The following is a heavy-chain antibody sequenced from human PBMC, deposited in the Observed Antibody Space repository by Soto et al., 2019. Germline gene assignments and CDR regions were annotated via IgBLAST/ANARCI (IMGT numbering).Heavy chain of an antibody. J-gene: IGHJ4*02. Sequence: GGSLRLSCAASGFTFSSYSMNWVRQAPGKGLEWVSYISSSSSTIYYADSVKGRFTISRDNAKNSLYLQMNSLRDEDTAVYYCARDYSSSWYASFDYWGQGTLVTVSS. V-gene: IGHV3-48*02. CDR2: ISSSSSTI. D-gene: IGHD6-13*01. CDR3: ARDYSSSWYASFDY. CDR1: GFTFSSYS.